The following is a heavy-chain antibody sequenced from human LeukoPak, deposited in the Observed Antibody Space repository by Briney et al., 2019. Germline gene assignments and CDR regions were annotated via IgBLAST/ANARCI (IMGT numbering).Heavy chain of an antibody. CDR3: ARANTYYYGSGSPPNNWFDP. J-gene: IGHJ5*02. D-gene: IGHD3-10*01. Sequence: SETLSLTCAVYGGSFSGYYWSWIRQPPGKGLEWIGEINHSGSTNYNPSLKSRVTISVDTSKNQFSLKLSSVTAADTAVYYCARANTYYYGSGSPPNNWFDPWGQGTLVTVSS. V-gene: IGHV4-34*01. CDR2: INHSGST. CDR1: GGSFSGYY.